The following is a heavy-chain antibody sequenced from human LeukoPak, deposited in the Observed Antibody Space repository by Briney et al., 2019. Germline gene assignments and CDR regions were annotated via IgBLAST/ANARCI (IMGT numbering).Heavy chain of an antibody. Sequence: SETLSLTCTVSGGSISNNNYYWGWIRQPPGKGLEWIGTMYYSGSTYYNPSLKSRVTISVDTSKNQFSLKLSSVTAVDTAVYYCARDTGDYGMDVWGQGTTVTVSS. CDR1: GGSISNNNYY. CDR2: MYYSGST. J-gene: IGHJ6*02. D-gene: IGHD7-27*01. V-gene: IGHV4-39*07. CDR3: ARDTGDYGMDV.